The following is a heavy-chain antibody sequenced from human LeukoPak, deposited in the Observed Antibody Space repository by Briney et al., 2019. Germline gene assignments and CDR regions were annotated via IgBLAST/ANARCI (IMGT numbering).Heavy chain of an antibody. CDR2: INHSGST. CDR3: ARALELREGYYYYYMDV. CDR1: GGSFGGYY. D-gene: IGHD1-7*01. V-gene: IGHV4-34*01. J-gene: IGHJ6*03. Sequence: SETLSLTCAVYGGSFGGYYWSWIRQPPGKGLEWIGEINHSGSTNYNPSLKSRVTISVDTSKNQFSLKLSSVTAADTAVYYCARALELREGYYYYYMDVWGKGTTVTVSS.